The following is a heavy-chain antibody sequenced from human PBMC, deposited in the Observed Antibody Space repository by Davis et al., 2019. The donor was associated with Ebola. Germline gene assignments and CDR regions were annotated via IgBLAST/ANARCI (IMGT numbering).Heavy chain of an antibody. D-gene: IGHD6-19*01. V-gene: IGHV3-43*01. CDR3: ARAEAGTQHLDY. Sequence: GESLKLSCAASGFTFDDYTMHWVRQTPGKSLEWVSLISWDGNSRHYADSVKGRFTISRDNGKNSLHLQMNSLTPEDSAVYYCARAEAGTQHLDYWGQGTLVTVSS. CDR2: ISWDGNSR. CDR1: GFTFDDYT. J-gene: IGHJ4*02.